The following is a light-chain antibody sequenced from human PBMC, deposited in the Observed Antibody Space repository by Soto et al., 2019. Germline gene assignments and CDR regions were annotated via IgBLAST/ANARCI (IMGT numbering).Light chain of an antibody. J-gene: IGLJ7*01. Sequence: QSALTQPPSVSGSPGQSVAISCTGTSSDVGNYNLVSWYQQHPGKAPKLMIYDVSKRPSGVPDRFSGFKSGNTASLIISGLQAEDEADYYCYSYAGSYTFYVFGSGTQLTVL. CDR3: YSYAGSYTFYV. CDR1: SSDVGNYNL. V-gene: IGLV2-11*01. CDR2: DVS.